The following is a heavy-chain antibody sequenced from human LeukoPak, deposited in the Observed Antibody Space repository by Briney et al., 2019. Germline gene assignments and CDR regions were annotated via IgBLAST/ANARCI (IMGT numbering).Heavy chain of an antibody. Sequence: GGSLRLSCAASGFTFSSYGMHWVRQAPGKGLEWVAVISYDGSNKYYADSVKGRFTISRDNSKNTLYLQMNSLRAEDTAVYYCARALGGYNYMDVWGQGTTVTVSS. CDR3: ARALGGYNYMDV. D-gene: IGHD5-24*01. CDR1: GFTFSSYG. J-gene: IGHJ6*02. CDR2: ISYDGSNK. V-gene: IGHV3-30-3*01.